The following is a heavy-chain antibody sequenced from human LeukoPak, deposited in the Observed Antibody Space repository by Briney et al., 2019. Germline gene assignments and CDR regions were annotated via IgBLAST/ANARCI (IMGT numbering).Heavy chain of an antibody. J-gene: IGHJ4*02. D-gene: IGHD4-17*01. CDR2: IRYDGNKK. Sequence: GGSLRLSCAASGFTFSTYGMLWVRQAPGKGLEWVAFIRYDGNKKYYADSVKGRFTISRDDSKNTLYLQMNSLRAEDTAVYYCAKKGLTVTTYYFDYWGQGTLVTVSS. CDR3: AKKGLTVTTYYFDY. V-gene: IGHV3-30*02. CDR1: GFTFSTYG.